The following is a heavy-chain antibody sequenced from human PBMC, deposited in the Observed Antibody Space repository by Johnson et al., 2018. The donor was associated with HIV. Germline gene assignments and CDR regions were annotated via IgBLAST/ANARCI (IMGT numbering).Heavy chain of an antibody. V-gene: IGHV3-30*04. Sequence: QVQLVESGGGVVQPGRSLRLSCAASGFTFSSYAMHWVHQAPGKGLEWVAVISYDGSNKYYADSVKGRFTISRDNSKNTLYMQMNSLRVEDPAVYYCAKDRPWQHLGSDAFDIWGQGTMVTVSS. J-gene: IGHJ3*02. CDR2: ISYDGSNK. CDR1: GFTFSSYA. D-gene: IGHD6-13*01. CDR3: AKDRPWQHLGSDAFDI.